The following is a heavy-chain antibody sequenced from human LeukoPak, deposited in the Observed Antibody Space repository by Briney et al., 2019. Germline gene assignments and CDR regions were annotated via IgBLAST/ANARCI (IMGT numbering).Heavy chain of an antibody. J-gene: IGHJ4*02. CDR2: INWNGGST. CDR1: GFTFDDYG. D-gene: IGHD6-13*01. Sequence: GGSLGLSCAASGFTFDDYGMSWVRQAPGKGLEWVSGINWNGGSTGYADSVKGRFTISRDNAKNSLYLQMNSLRAEDTALYYCARDRQTGYSSSWYFDYWGQGTLVTVSS. CDR3: ARDRQTGYSSSWYFDY. V-gene: IGHV3-20*04.